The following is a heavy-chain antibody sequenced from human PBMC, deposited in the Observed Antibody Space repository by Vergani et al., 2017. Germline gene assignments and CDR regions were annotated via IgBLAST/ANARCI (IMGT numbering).Heavy chain of an antibody. J-gene: IGHJ4*02. CDR3: ARQQYYYESSGYHGNFDY. D-gene: IGHD3-22*01. CDR2: IHPGDSDT. V-gene: IGHV5-51*01. Sequence: EVQLVQSGAEGKKPGDSLTISCQGFGFTFSSSWIGWVRQMPGKGLEWMGIIHPGDSDTRYSPSFQGQVTISADKSISTVYLQWSSLKASDTAMYYCARQQYYYESSGYHGNFDYWGQGTLVTVSS. CDR1: GFTFSSSW.